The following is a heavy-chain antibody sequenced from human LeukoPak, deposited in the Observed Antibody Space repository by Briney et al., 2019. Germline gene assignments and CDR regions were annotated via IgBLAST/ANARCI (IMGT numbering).Heavy chain of an antibody. V-gene: IGHV3-30*04. CDR1: GFTFSSYA. CDR3: ARDMSHSGSYSPANY. J-gene: IGHJ4*02. D-gene: IGHD1-26*01. Sequence: GGSLRLSCAASGFTFSSYAMHWVRQAPGKGLEWVAVISYDGSNKYYADSVKGRFTISRDNSKNTLYLQMNSLRAEDTAVYYCARDMSHSGSYSPANYWGQGALVTVSS. CDR2: ISYDGSNK.